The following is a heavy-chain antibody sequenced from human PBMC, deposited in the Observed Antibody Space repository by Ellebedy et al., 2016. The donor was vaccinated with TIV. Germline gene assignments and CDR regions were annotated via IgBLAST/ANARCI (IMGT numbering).Heavy chain of an antibody. CDR1: GYTFTNHG. V-gene: IGHV1-18*01. CDR2: VSGYNGNT. Sequence: AASVKVSCKGSGYTFTNHGITWVRQAPGQGLEWMGWVSGYNGNTQYAQKFQGRVTMTTDTSTTTAYMELRSLRSDDTAVYYCARDPGSWLTDYWGQGTLVTVSS. D-gene: IGHD6-13*01. CDR3: ARDPGSWLTDY. J-gene: IGHJ4*02.